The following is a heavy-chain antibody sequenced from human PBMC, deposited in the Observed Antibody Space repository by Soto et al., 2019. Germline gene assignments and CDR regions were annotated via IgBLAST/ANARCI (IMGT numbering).Heavy chain of an antibody. CDR1: GGSISSGDYY. Sequence: SETLSLTCTVSGGSISSGDYYWSWIRQPPGKGLEWIGYIYYSGSTYYNPSLKSRVTISVDTSKNQFSLKLSSVTAADTAVYYCARDAKTNYDFWSGEFYWGQGTLVTVSS. D-gene: IGHD3-3*01. J-gene: IGHJ4*02. V-gene: IGHV4-30-4*01. CDR2: IYYSGST. CDR3: ARDAKTNYDFWSGEFY.